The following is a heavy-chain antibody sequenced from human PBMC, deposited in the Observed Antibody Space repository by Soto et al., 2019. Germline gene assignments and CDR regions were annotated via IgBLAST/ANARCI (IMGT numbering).Heavy chain of an antibody. J-gene: IGHJ4*02. V-gene: IGHV4-30-2*01. Sequence: SSETLSLTCAVSGGSISGTTYSWSWIRQPPGKGLEWIGYIYDSGNTYYNPSLKSQFSISVDRSKNQFSLKLSSVTAADTAVYYCARGQGAVAGHSNFDYWGQGALVTVSS. D-gene: IGHD6-13*01. CDR3: ARGQGAVAGHSNFDY. CDR2: IYDSGNT. CDR1: GGSISGTTYS.